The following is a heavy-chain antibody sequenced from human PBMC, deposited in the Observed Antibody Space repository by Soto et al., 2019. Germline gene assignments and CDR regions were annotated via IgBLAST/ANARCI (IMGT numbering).Heavy chain of an antibody. CDR3: ARDRGGYGPPDV. D-gene: IGHD3-10*01. CDR1: GFSFSDSY. CDR2: ISGTSGYT. Sequence: QVQLVESGGGLVKPGGSLRLSCAASGFSFSDSYMSWVRQAPGKWLEWVSYISGTSGYTGYADSVKGRFTIPRDNAKNSLYLQMNSLRVEDTAVYYCARDRGGYGPPDVWGQGTTVTVS. V-gene: IGHV3-11*05. J-gene: IGHJ6*02.